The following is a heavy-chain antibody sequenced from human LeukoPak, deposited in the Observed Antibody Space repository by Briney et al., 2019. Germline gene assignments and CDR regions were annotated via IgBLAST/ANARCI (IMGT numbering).Heavy chain of an antibody. Sequence: PSETLSLTCTVSGGSISSYYWSWIRQPLGKGLEWIGYIYYSGSTNYNPSLKSRVTISVDTSKNQFSLKLNSVTAADTAVYYCAGGGDSGGYYYPMFDYWGQGTLVTVSS. CDR2: IYYSGST. J-gene: IGHJ4*02. CDR3: AGGGDSGGYYYPMFDY. CDR1: GGSISSYY. D-gene: IGHD3-22*01. V-gene: IGHV4-59*01.